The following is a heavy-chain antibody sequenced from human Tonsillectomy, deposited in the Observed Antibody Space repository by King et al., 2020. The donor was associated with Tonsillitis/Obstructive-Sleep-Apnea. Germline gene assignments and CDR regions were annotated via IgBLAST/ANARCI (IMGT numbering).Heavy chain of an antibody. D-gene: IGHD3-9*01. Sequence: QLVKSGAEVKKPGASVKVSCKASGYTFTRYGISWVRQAPGQGLEWMGWISADNGNTNYAQMLQGRVTMTTDTSTSTAYMELRSLRSDDTAVYYCARDRGIGYDILTGDNWFDPWGQGTLVTVSS. V-gene: IGHV1-18*01. J-gene: IGHJ5*02. CDR3: ARDRGIGYDILTGDNWFDP. CDR1: GYTFTRYG. CDR2: ISADNGNT.